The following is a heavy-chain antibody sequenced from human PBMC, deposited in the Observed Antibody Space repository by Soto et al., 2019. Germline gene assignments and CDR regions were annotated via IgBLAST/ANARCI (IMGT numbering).Heavy chain of an antibody. Sequence: QVQLVQSGAEVKKPGSSVKVSCKASGGTFSSYAISWVRQAPGQGLEWMGGIIPIFGTANYAQKVQGRVTLTADTATRTAYMELSSLRSEDTAVYYCAIHSNAWGGRFDYWGQGTLVTVSS. V-gene: IGHV1-69*06. J-gene: IGHJ4*02. D-gene: IGHD3-3*01. CDR1: GGTFSSYA. CDR3: AIHSNAWGGRFDY. CDR2: IIPIFGTA.